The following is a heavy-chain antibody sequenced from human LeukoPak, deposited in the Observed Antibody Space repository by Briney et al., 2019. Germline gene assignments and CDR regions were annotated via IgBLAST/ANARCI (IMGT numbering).Heavy chain of an antibody. CDR1: GGSFSTYY. D-gene: IGHD3-3*01. V-gene: IGHV4-59*01. CDR3: ASGHYDFWSGPTFDY. Sequence: PSETLSLTCAVYGGSFSTYYWSWIRQPPGKGLEWIGYIYYSGSTNYNPSLKSRVTISVDTSKNQFSLKLSSVTAADTAVYYCASGHYDFWSGPTFDYWGQGTLVTVSS. CDR2: IYYSGST. J-gene: IGHJ4*02.